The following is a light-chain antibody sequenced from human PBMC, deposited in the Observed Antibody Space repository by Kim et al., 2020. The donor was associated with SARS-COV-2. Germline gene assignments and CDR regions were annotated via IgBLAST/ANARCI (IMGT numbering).Light chain of an antibody. V-gene: IGLV2-14*03. J-gene: IGLJ3*02. CDR1: SSDIGDYDY. CDR3: SSYTGSNTLV. CDR2: DVS. Sequence: QSALTQPASVSGSPGQSITISCTGTSSDIGDYDYVSWYQQHPGKAPKLIIFDVSNRASGVPNRFSGSKSDNTASLTIAGLQAEDEADYFCSSYTGSNTLVFGGGTKLTVL.